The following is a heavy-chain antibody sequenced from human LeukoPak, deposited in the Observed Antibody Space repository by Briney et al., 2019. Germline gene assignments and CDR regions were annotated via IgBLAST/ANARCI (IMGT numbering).Heavy chain of an antibody. J-gene: IGHJ3*02. Sequence: SETLSLTCTVSGGSISSYYWSWIRQPPGKGLEWIGHIYYSGSTNYNPSLKSRVTISIDASKNQFSLKLSSVTAADTAVYYCARRSVTLNAFDIWGQGTMVTVSS. D-gene: IGHD4-17*01. CDR2: IYYSGST. V-gene: IGHV4-59*01. CDR1: GGSISSYY. CDR3: ARRSVTLNAFDI.